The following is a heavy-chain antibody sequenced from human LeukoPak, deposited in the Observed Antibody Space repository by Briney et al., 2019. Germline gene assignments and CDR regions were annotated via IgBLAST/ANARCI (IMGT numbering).Heavy chain of an antibody. Sequence: KSSETLSLTCTVSGGSIDITTYYWGWIRQPPGKGLDWIGRVYYTGGTYNPSLMSRVTISIDTSKNQFSLKLSSVTAADTAVYYCARWYYDFWSGHENNWFDPWGQGTLVTVSS. CDR2: VYYTGGT. CDR3: ARWYYDFWSGHENNWFDP. J-gene: IGHJ5*02. CDR1: GGSIDITTYY. D-gene: IGHD3-3*01. V-gene: IGHV4-39*07.